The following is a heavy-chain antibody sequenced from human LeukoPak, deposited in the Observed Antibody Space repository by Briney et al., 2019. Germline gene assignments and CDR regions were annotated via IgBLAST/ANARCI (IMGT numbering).Heavy chain of an antibody. Sequence: PGGSLRLSCAASGFTFSDYYMSWIRQAPGKGLEWVSSVSTGSNYIYYADSVKGRFTISRDNDKNSLYLQMNSLRADDTAVYYCARDCSSTSCYRGDYWGQGTLVTVSS. D-gene: IGHD2-2*02. CDR2: VSTGSNYI. CDR1: GFTFSDYY. CDR3: ARDCSSTSCYRGDY. V-gene: IGHV3-11*06. J-gene: IGHJ4*02.